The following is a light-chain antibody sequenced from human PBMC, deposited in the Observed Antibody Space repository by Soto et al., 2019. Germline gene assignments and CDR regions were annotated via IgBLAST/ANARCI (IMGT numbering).Light chain of an antibody. CDR2: DAS. V-gene: IGKV3-11*01. CDR3: QQYNNWPVT. CDR1: QSVGTY. J-gene: IGKJ4*01. Sequence: EIVLTQSPAILSLSPGERATLSCRASQSVGTYLDWYQQKLGQAPRLLIYDASNRATGIAARFSGSGSGTEFTLTISGLQSEDFATYYCQQYNNWPVTFGGGTKVDIK.